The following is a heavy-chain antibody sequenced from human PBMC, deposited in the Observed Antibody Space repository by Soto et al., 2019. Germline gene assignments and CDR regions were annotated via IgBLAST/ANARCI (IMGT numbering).Heavy chain of an antibody. CDR2: ISSSSSTI. Sequence: EVQLVESGGGLVQPGGSLRLSCAASGFTFSSYSMNWVRQAPGKGLAWVSYISSSSSTIYYADSVKGRFTISRDNAKNSLYLQMNSLRAEDTAVYYCARDRGFPMGYYYYYMDVWGKGTTVTVSS. CDR1: GFTFSSYS. J-gene: IGHJ6*03. D-gene: IGHD3-10*01. V-gene: IGHV3-48*01. CDR3: ARDRGFPMGYYYYYMDV.